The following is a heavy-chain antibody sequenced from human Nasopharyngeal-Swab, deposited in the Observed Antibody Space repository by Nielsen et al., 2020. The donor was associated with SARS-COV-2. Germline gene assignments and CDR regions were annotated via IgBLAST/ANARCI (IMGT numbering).Heavy chain of an antibody. J-gene: IGHJ5*02. CDR3: ARGGIQLWERQNWFDP. V-gene: IGHV1-2*02. CDR2: INPNSGGT. CDR1: GYTFNGYY. Sequence: ASVKVSCKASGYTFNGYYMHWVRQAPGQGLEWMGWINPNSGGTNYAQKFQGRVTMTRDTYISTAYMELSRLRSDDTAVYYCARGGIQLWERQNWFDPWGQGTLVTVSS. D-gene: IGHD5-18*01.